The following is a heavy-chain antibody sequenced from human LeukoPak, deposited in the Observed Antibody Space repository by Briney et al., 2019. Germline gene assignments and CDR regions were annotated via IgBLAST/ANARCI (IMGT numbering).Heavy chain of an antibody. CDR1: GFTFSSYS. V-gene: IGHV3-21*01. CDR3: ARDRRYYDSSGDY. CDR2: ISSSSSYI. J-gene: IGHJ4*02. D-gene: IGHD3-22*01. Sequence: GGSLRLSCAAYGFTFSSYSMNWVRQALGKGLEWVSFISSSSSYIYYADSVKGRFTISRDNAKNSLYLQMNSLRGEDTAVYYCARDRRYYDSSGDYLREGTLVTVCS.